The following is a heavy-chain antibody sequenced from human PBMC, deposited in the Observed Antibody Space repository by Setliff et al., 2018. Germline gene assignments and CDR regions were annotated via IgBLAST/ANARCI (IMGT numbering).Heavy chain of an antibody. D-gene: IGHD1-26*01. Sequence: ASVKVSCKASGGTFSSYAISGVRQAPGQGLEWMGGIIPILGIANYAQKFQGRVTITADKSTSTAYMELSSLRSEDTAVYYCARGQATSGLSDYWGQGTLVTVSS. V-gene: IGHV1-69*10. J-gene: IGHJ4*02. CDR3: ARGQATSGLSDY. CDR2: IIPILGIA. CDR1: GGTFSSYA.